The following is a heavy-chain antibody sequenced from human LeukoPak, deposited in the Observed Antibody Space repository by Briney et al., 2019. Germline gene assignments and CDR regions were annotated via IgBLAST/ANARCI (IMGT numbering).Heavy chain of an antibody. CDR3: ATPVSYYYDSSGGYQYFQH. CDR1: GYTLTELS. D-gene: IGHD3-22*01. Sequence: ASVKVSCKVSGYTLTELSMHWVRQAPGKGLEWRGGFDPEDGETIYAQKFQGRVTMTEDTSTDTAYMELSSLRSEDTAVYYCATPVSYYYDSSGGYQYFQHWGQGTLVTVSS. J-gene: IGHJ1*01. CDR2: FDPEDGET. V-gene: IGHV1-24*01.